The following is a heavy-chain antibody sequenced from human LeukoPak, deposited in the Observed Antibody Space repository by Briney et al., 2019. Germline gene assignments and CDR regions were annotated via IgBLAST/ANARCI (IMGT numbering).Heavy chain of an antibody. CDR3: ARDSKSTADAFDI. CDR2: TYHSDYT. J-gene: IGHJ3*02. Sequence: SGTLSLTCAVSGASLSSSHWWSWVRPSPGTGLEWIGNTYHSDYTNYNPSLKSRVTISVDKSKNQFSLKVSSVTAADTAMYYCARDSKSTADAFDIWGQGTMVTVSS. V-gene: IGHV4-4*02. D-gene: IGHD5/OR15-5a*01. CDR1: GASLSSSHW.